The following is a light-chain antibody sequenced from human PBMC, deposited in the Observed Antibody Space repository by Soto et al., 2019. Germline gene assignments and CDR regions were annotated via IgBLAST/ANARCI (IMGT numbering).Light chain of an antibody. J-gene: IGKJ4*01. CDR1: QSVRSNY. V-gene: IGKV3-20*01. Sequence: EIVLTQSPGTLSLSPGERATLSCRASQSVRSNYLAWYQQKPGQAPRFLIYDASSRATGIPDRLSGSGSGTDFTLTISRLEPEDFAVYYCQQYGSSPLTFGGGTKVEIK. CDR2: DAS. CDR3: QQYGSSPLT.